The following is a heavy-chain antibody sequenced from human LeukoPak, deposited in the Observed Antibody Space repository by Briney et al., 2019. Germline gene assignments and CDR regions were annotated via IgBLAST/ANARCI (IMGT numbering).Heavy chain of an antibody. CDR2: ITSSGITI. D-gene: IGHD3-10*01. J-gene: IGHJ3*02. Sequence: SGGSLRLSCAASGFTFSDYYMYWIRQAPGKGLEWISCITSSGITIYYADSVKGRFTISRDNAKNSLYLQMNSLRDEDTAVYYCARASMVRGAQDAFDIWGQGTLVTVSS. CDR3: ARASMVRGAQDAFDI. V-gene: IGHV3-11*04. CDR1: GFTFSDYY.